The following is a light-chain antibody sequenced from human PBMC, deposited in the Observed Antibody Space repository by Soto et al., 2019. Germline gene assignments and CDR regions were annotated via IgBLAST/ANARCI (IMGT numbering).Light chain of an antibody. Sequence: QSVLPQPPSVSAAPGQKVTISCSGSSSNIGNNYVSWYQQLPGTAPRLLICDNNKRPSGIPDRFSGSKSGTSATLGITGLQTGDEADYYCGTWDSNLSAFVFGPGTKVTVL. CDR3: GTWDSNLSAFV. CDR2: DNN. V-gene: IGLV1-51*01. J-gene: IGLJ1*01. CDR1: SSNIGNNY.